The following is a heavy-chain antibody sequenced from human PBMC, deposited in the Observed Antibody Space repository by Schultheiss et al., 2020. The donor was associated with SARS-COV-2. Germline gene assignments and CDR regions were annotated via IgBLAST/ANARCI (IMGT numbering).Heavy chain of an antibody. D-gene: IGHD1-14*01. V-gene: IGHV3-21*04. Sequence: GGSLRLSCAASGFTVSSNYMSWVRQAPGKGLEWVSSISSSSSYIYYADSVKGRFTISRDNSKNTLYLQMNSLRAEDTAVYYCARDTTAFDIWGQGTMVTVSS. CDR3: ARDTTAFDI. J-gene: IGHJ3*02. CDR2: ISSSSSYI. CDR1: GFTVSSNY.